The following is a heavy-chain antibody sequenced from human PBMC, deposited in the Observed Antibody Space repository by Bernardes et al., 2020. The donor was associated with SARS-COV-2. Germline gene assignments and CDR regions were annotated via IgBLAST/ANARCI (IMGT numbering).Heavy chain of an antibody. J-gene: IGHJ3*02. D-gene: IGHD3-22*01. Sequence: GSLSLSCAASGFTFSSYAMSWVRQAPGKGLEWVSAISGSGGSTYYADSVKGRFTISRDNSKNTLYLQMNSLRAEDTAVYYCAKDRGLITMIGDAFDIWGQGTMVTVSS. CDR1: GFTFSSYA. CDR2: ISGSGGST. V-gene: IGHV3-23*01. CDR3: AKDRGLITMIGDAFDI.